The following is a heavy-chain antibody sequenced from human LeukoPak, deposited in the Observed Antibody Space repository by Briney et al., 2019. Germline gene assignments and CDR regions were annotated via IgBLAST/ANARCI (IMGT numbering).Heavy chain of an antibody. Sequence: PGGSLRLSCAASGFTFSSYAMSWVRQAPGKGLEWVSAISGSGGSTYYADSVKGRFTISRDNSKNTLYLQMNSLRAEDTAVYYCAKVNGLRFLEWSSDPWGQGTLVTVSS. D-gene: IGHD3-3*01. CDR2: ISGSGGST. V-gene: IGHV3-23*01. CDR1: GFTFSSYA. J-gene: IGHJ5*02. CDR3: AKVNGLRFLEWSSDP.